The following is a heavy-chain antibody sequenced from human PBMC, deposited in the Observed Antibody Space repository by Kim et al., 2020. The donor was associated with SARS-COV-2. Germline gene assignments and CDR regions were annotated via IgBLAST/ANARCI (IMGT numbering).Heavy chain of an antibody. D-gene: IGHD6-19*01. CDR2: AYYSGNT. Sequence: SETLSLTCTVSGGSLSSSSYYWGWIRQSPGKGLEWIGTAYYSGNTYYNPSLKSRVTISVDTSKNQFSLKLGSVTAADTAVYYCARHQRYSSRWYVAIYY. J-gene: IGHJ6*01. CDR1: GGSLSSSSYY. CDR3: ARHQRYSSRWYVAIYY. V-gene: IGHV4-39*01.